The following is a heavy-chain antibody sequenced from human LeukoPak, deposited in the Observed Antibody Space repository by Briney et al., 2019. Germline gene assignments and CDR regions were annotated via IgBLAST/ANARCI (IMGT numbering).Heavy chain of an antibody. CDR1: GFTFSDYY. V-gene: IGHV3-11*01. J-gene: IGHJ3*02. CDR2: IGGRGRTI. CDR3: ARDLKVAQDAFDI. D-gene: IGHD2-15*01. Sequence: GGSLRLSCAASGFTFSDYYMSWIRQAPGKGLEWASYIGGRGRTIYYADSVKGRFTISRDNAKNSLYLQMDSLRAEDTAVYYCARDLKVAQDAFDIWGQGTMVTVSS.